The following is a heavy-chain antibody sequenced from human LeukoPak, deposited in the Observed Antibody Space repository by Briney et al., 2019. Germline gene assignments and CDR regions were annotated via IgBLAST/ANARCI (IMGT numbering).Heavy chain of an antibody. V-gene: IGHV5-51*01. CDR3: AGTIRYCSGGSCYSDAFDI. CDR1: GYSFTSYW. J-gene: IGHJ3*02. CDR2: IYPGGSDT. D-gene: IGHD2-15*01. Sequence: GESLKISCKGSGYSFTSYWIGWVRQMPGKGLEWMGIIYPGGSDTRYSPSFQGQVTISADKSISTAYLQWSSLKASDTAMYYCAGTIRYCSGGSCYSDAFDIWGQGTMVTVSS.